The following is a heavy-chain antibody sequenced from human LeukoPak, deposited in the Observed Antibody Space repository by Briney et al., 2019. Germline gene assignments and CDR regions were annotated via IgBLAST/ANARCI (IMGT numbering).Heavy chain of an antibody. V-gene: IGHV3-23*01. D-gene: IGHD6-19*01. CDR3: AKSHRSSGLNYFGY. J-gene: IGHJ4*02. CDR2: ISGSGGST. Sequence: QAGGSLRLSCAASGFTFSSYAMSWVRQAPGKGLEWVSAISGSGGSTYYADSVKGRFTISRDNSKNTLYLQMNSLRAEDTAVYYCAKSHRSSGLNYFGYWGQGTLVTVSS. CDR1: GFTFSSYA.